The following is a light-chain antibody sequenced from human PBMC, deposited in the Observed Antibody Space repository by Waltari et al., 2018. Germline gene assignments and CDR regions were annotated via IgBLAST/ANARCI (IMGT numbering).Light chain of an antibody. CDR3: QQRGNWRLT. CDR1: RSVITY. J-gene: IGKJ5*01. CDR2: DAS. Sequence: IVLTQSPATLSLSPGERATLYCRASRSVITYLAWYQQKPGQAPRLLIYDASKRATGIPARFSGSGSGTDFALTISSVEPEDCAVYYCQQRGNWRLTFGQGTRLEIK. V-gene: IGKV3-11*01.